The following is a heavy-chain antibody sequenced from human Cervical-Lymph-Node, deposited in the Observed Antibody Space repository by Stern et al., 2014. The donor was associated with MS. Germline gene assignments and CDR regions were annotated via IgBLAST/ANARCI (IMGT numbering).Heavy chain of an antibody. CDR1: GYSFTSYF. V-gene: IGHV1-46*01. CDR2: INLSSGNT. Sequence: QVQLVQSGAEVKKTGASVKDSCMASGYSFTSYFINWVRQAPGQGLEWMGIINLSSGNTNYAQKFQGRVVMTSDTSTGTVYMELSSLRSEDTAVYYCARDEGADYWGQGTLVTVSS. CDR3: ARDEGADY. J-gene: IGHJ4*02.